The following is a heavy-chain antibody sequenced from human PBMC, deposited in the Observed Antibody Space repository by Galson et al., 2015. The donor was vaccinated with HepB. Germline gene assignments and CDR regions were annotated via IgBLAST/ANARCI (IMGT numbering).Heavy chain of an antibody. D-gene: IGHD6-13*01. CDR3: ARSPTAAAFFDF. CDR1: GFNFSQYV. Sequence: SLRLSCAVSGFNFSQYVMHWVRQAPDKGLQCVPFRDSVKGRFTISRDISKNTLYLQISSLRDEDTATYYCARSPTAAAFFDFWGQGTPLTVSS. V-gene: IGHV3-33*01. CDR2: R. J-gene: IGHJ4*02.